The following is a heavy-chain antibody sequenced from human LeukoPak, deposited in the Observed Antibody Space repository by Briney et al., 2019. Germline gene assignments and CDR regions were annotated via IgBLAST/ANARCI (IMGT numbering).Heavy chain of an antibody. V-gene: IGHV3-11*01. CDR3: ARAVRWLWMYYFDY. J-gene: IGHJ4*02. CDR2: ISSSGSII. D-gene: IGHD3-22*01. Sequence: GSLRLSCAASGFTFSDYYMSWIRQAPGKGLEWVSYISSSGSIIYYADSVKGRFTISRDNAKNSLYLQMNSLRAEDTAVYYCARAVRWLWMYYFDYWGQGTLVTVSS. CDR1: GFTFSDYY.